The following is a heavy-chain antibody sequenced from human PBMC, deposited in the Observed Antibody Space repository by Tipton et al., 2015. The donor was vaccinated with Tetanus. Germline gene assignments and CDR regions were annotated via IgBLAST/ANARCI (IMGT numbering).Heavy chain of an antibody. V-gene: IGHV3-48*01. J-gene: IGHJ6*02. Sequence: SLRLSCEGSGFTFSSYSMNWVRQAPGKGLEWISYIGSFSRTINYADSVRGRFTTFRDNAKSSLYLQMSRLRAEDTAVYYCARVARDYYYGMDVWGQGTTVTVSS. CDR3: ARVARDYYYGMDV. CDR2: IGSFSRTI. D-gene: IGHD5-12*01. CDR1: GFTFSSYS.